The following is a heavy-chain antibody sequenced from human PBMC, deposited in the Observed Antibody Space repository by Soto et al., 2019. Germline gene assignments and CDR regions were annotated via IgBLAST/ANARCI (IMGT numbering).Heavy chain of an antibody. CDR2: IYSGGST. CDR1: GFTVSSNY. CDR3: ARASRRYCSGGSCYSYYYYMDV. J-gene: IGHJ6*03. Sequence: EVQLVESGGGLVQPGGSLRLSCAASGFTVSSNYMSWVRQAPGKGLEWVSVIYSGGSTYYADSAKGRFTISRDNSKNTLYLQMNSLRAEDTAVYYCARASRRYCSGGSCYSYYYYMDVWGKGTTVTVSS. V-gene: IGHV3-66*01. D-gene: IGHD2-15*01.